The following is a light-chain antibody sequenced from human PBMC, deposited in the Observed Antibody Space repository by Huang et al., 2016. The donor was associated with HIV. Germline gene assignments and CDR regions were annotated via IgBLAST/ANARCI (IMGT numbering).Light chain of an antibody. J-gene: IGKJ1*01. V-gene: IGKV1-33*01. CDR2: AAS. CDR1: QDISTY. CDR3: QQYDNLPWT. Sequence: DIQLTQSPSSLSASVGDRVTITCQASQDISTYLNWYQQKPGNAPKVLIYAASNLETGVPSRFSGSGSGTDFTVTISSLQPGDIATYYCQQYDNLPWTFGQGTKVEIK.